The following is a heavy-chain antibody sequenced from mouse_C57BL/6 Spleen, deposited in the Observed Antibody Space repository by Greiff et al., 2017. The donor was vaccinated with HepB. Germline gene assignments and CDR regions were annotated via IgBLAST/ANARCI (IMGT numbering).Heavy chain of an antibody. Sequence: QVQLQQPGAELVKPGASVKLSCKASGYTFTSYWMQWVKQRPGQGLEWIGEIDPSDSYTNYNQKFKGKATLTVDTSSSTAYMQLSSLTSEDSAVYCCARGGYDGYAMDYWGQGTSVTVAS. CDR1: GYTFTSYW. V-gene: IGHV1-50*01. CDR2: IDPSDSYT. D-gene: IGHD2-2*01. CDR3: ARGGYDGYAMDY. J-gene: IGHJ4*01.